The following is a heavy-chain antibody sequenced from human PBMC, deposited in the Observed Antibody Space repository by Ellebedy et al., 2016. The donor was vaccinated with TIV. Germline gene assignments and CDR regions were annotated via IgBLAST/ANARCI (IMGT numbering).Heavy chain of an antibody. V-gene: IGHV3-23*01. CDR3: STRGWLYYFYD. CDR1: GFTFSHYA. J-gene: IGHJ4*02. Sequence: GESLKISCAASGFTFSHYAMSWVRQAPGKGLEWVSAISADGVNTYHADSVKGRFTISRDNSKNTLYLQMNSLRAEDTAVYYCSTRGWLYYFYDWGQGTLVTVSS. CDR2: ISADGVNT. D-gene: IGHD6-19*01.